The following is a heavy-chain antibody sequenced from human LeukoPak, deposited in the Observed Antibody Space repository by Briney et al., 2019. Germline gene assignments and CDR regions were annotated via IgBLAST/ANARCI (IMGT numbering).Heavy chain of an antibody. Sequence: PSETLSLTCTVSGGSISPYYWSCIRQPAGKGLEWIGRIYASGSTNYNPSLQSRVTISVDKSKNHFSLNLSSVTAADTAVYYCARLSNYYDTTSGYYYSFDHWGQGTLVTVSS. D-gene: IGHD3-22*01. V-gene: IGHV4-4*07. CDR1: GGSISPYY. CDR2: IYASGST. CDR3: ARLSNYYDTTSGYYYSFDH. J-gene: IGHJ4*02.